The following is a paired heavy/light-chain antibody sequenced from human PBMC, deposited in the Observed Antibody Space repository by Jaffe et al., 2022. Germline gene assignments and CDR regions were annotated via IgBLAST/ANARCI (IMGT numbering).Heavy chain of an antibody. CDR3: AKVPIVLVVYAPPNWFDP. Sequence: EVQLLESGGGLVQPGGSLRLSCAASGFTFSSYAMSWVRQAPGKGLEWVSAISGSGGSTYYADSVKGRFTISRDNSKNTLYLQMNSLRAEDTAVYYCAKVPIVLVVYAPPNWFDPWGQGTLVTVSS. CDR2: ISGSGGST. J-gene: IGHJ5*02. D-gene: IGHD2-8*02. CDR1: GFTFSSYA. V-gene: IGHV3-23*01.
Light chain of an antibody. CDR1: QGISSW. CDR2: AAS. J-gene: IGKJ3*01. Sequence: DIQMTQSPSSVSASVGDRVTITCRASQGISSWLAWYQQKPGKAPKLLIYAASSLQSGVPSRFSGSGSGTDFTLTISSLQPEDFATYYCQQANSFPGVTFGPGTKVDIK. CDR3: QQANSFPGVT. V-gene: IGKV1-12*01.